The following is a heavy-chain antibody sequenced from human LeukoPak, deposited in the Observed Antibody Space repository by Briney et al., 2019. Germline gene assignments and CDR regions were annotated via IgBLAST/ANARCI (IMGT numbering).Heavy chain of an antibody. CDR1: GYTFSSYD. Sequence: ASVKVSCKASGYTFSSYDINWGRQATRQGLEWMGWMNPNSGNTGNVHKFLGRVTMTRSTSISTAYMELSSLRSEDTAVYYCARRIYDFWSGYSYTNSFDYWGQGTLVTVSS. CDR2: MNPNSGNT. J-gene: IGHJ4*02. D-gene: IGHD3-3*01. V-gene: IGHV1-8*01. CDR3: ARRIYDFWSGYSYTNSFDY.